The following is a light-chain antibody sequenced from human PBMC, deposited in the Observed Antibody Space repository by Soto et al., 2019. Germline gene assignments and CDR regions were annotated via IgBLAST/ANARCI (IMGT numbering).Light chain of an antibody. CDR1: SSNIGSNY. V-gene: IGLV1-47*01. Sequence: QSVLTQPPSASGTPGQRVTISCSGSSSNIGSNYVYWYQQLPGTAPKLLIYRNNQRPSGVPDRFSGSKSGTSASLAISGLRSEDEADYYCAAWDDSLSVVFGGATQLTVL. CDR3: AAWDDSLSVV. J-gene: IGLJ2*01. CDR2: RNN.